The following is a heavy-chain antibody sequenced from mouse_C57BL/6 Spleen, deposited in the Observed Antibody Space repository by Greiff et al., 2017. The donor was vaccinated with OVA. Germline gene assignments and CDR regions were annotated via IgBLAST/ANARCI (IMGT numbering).Heavy chain of an antibody. CDR2: ISSGGDYI. CDR1: GFTFSSYA. V-gene: IGHV5-9-1*02. CDR3: TRDGVTDAMDY. Sequence: VQLKESGEGLVKPGGSLKLSCAASGFTFSSYAMSWVRQTPEKRLEWVAYISSGGDYIYYADTVKGRFTISRDNARNTLYLQMSSLKSEDTAMYYCTRDGVTDAMDYWGQGTSVTGPS. D-gene: IGHD2-2*01. J-gene: IGHJ4*01.